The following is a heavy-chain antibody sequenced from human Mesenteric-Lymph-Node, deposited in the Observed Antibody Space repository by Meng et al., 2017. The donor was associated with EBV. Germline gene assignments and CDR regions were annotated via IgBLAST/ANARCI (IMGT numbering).Heavy chain of an antibody. CDR2: IYNSGTT. CDR1: GCSFSGNMSY. CDR3: VRQARFLDPPLDY. J-gene: IGHJ4*02. Sequence: VKLSETWSLLLPVSGCSFSGNMSYWGWIRQPPGKGLEWIGSIYNSGTTYYNPSLRGRVTISIDTSKNQFSLNLSSVTAADTSVYYCVRQARFLDPPLDYWGQGALVTVSS. V-gene: IGHV4-39*01. D-gene: IGHD3-3*01.